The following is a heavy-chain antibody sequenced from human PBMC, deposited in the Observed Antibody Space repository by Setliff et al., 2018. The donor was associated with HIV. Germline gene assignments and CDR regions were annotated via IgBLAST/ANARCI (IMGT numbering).Heavy chain of an antibody. CDR3: AREIQNCGGNHYYCYMDV. J-gene: IGHJ6*03. CDR1: GFIFGTYD. D-gene: IGHD2-15*01. V-gene: IGHV3-13*01. Sequence: AGSLRLSCAASGFIFGTYDMHWVRLVPGKGLEWVSAMGLLGDTYYADSVTGRFTISREDAKNSLYLQMNSLRAGDTAVYYCAREIQNCGGNHYYCYMDVWGKGTTVTVSS. CDR2: MGLLGDT.